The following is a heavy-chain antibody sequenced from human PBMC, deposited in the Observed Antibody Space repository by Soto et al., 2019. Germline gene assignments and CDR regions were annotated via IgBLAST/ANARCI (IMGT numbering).Heavy chain of an antibody. Sequence: PSETLSLTCAVYGGSFSGYYWSWIRQPPGKGLEWIGEINHSGSTNYNPSLKSRVTISVDTSKNQFSLKLSSVTAADTAVYYCGRGQFRRIEAGGGGYNWFHPWGQGTLVTVSS. V-gene: IGHV4-34*01. CDR2: INHSGST. CDR3: GRGQFRRIEAGGGGYNWFHP. CDR1: GGSFSGYY. D-gene: IGHD6-6*01. J-gene: IGHJ5*02.